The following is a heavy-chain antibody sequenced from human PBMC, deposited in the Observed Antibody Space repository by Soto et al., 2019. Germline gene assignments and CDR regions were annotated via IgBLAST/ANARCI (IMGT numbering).Heavy chain of an antibody. Sequence: EVQLLESGGGLVQPGGSLRLSCAASGFTFSNYAMSWVRQAPGKGLEWLSSISASGGSTYYADSVKGRFTISRDNSKDTLYLQMYSLRAEDTAVYYFAKRHSSGFDYWGQGTLVTVSS. CDR1: GFTFSNYA. D-gene: IGHD6-19*01. CDR3: AKRHSSGFDY. CDR2: ISASGGST. J-gene: IGHJ4*02. V-gene: IGHV3-23*01.